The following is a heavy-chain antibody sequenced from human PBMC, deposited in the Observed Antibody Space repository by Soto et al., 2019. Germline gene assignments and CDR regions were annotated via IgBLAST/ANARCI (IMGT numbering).Heavy chain of an antibody. V-gene: IGHV3-30*18. D-gene: IGHD1-7*01. CDR2: ISYDGSNK. CDR3: AKDVLLELSY. J-gene: IGHJ4*02. CDR1: GSTFSSYG. Sequence: GGSLRLSCAASGSTFSSYGMHWVRQAPGKWLEWVAVISYDGSNKYYADSVKGRFTISRDNSKNTLYLQMNSLRAEDTAVYYCAKDVLLELSYWGQGTLVTVSS.